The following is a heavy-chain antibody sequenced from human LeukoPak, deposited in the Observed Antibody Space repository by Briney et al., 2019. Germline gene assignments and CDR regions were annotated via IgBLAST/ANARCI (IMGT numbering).Heavy chain of an antibody. CDR2: IIPIFGTA. CDR1: GGTFSSYA. J-gene: IGHJ6*02. Sequence: ASVKVSCKASGGTFSSYAISWVRQAPEQGLEWVGGIIPIFGTANYAQKFQGRVTITADESTSTAYMELSSLRSEDTAVYYCARYAGGQQLRARFYGMDVWGQGTTVTVSS. D-gene: IGHD6-13*01. V-gene: IGHV1-69*13. CDR3: ARYAGGQQLRARFYGMDV.